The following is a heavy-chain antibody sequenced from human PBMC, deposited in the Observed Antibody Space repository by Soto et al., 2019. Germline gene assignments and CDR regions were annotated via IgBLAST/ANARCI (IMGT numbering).Heavy chain of an antibody. CDR1: GFTFSSYA. CDR3: ARQAVADYFDY. D-gene: IGHD6-19*01. V-gene: IGHV3-30-3*01. Sequence: QVQLVESGGGVVQPGRSLRLSCAASGFTFSSYAMHWVRQAPGKGLEWVAVISYDGSNKYYADSVKGRFTISRDNSKNALDLQMNSLRAEDTAVYYCARQAVADYFDYWGQGTLVTVSS. CDR2: ISYDGSNK. J-gene: IGHJ4*02.